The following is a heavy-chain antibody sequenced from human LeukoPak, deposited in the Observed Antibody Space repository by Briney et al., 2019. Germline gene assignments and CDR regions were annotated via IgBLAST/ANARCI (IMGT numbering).Heavy chain of an antibody. D-gene: IGHD3-9*01. Sequence: RXXXXXGXXWIGYIYYSGSTNYNPSLKSRVTISVDTSKNQFSLKLSSVTAADTAVYYCASSSVLRYFDWLPMPFDYWGQGTLVTVSS. J-gene: IGHJ4*02. V-gene: IGHV4-59*01. CDR3: ASSSVLRYFDWLPMPFDY. CDR2: IYYSGST.